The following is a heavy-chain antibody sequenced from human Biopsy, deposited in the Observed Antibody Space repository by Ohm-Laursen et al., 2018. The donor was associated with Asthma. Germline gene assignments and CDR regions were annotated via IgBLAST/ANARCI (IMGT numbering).Heavy chain of an antibody. CDR3: AKARCYYFYCDMEV. CDR1: GYTFINND. CDR2: MNPNSGNT. J-gene: IGHJ6*02. D-gene: IGHD3-3*01. Sequence: ASVKVSCKASGYTFINNDINWVRQAAGQGLEWMGWMNPNSGNTGYAQKFHGRVTMTRDTSINTVYMELSGLRSEDTAVLYCAKARCYYFYCDMEVWGQGTTVTVSS. V-gene: IGHV1-8*01.